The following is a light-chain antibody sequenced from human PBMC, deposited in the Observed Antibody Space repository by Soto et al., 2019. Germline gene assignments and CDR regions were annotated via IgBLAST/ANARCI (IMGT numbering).Light chain of an antibody. CDR2: VNSDGSH. J-gene: IGLJ1*01. CDR3: QTWGTGIRV. CDR1: SGHSNYA. Sequence: QPVLTQSPSASASLGASVKLTCTLSSGHSNYAIAWHQQQPEKGPRYLMKVNSDGSHREGDGIPDRFSGSSSGAQRYLTISSLQSEDEADYYCQTWGTGIRVFGTGTKVTVL. V-gene: IGLV4-69*01.